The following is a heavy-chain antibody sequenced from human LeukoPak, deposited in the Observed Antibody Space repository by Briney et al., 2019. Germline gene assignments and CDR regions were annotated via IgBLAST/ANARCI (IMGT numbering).Heavy chain of an antibody. V-gene: IGHV3-7*03. J-gene: IGHJ3*01. D-gene: IGHD6-6*01. Sequence: QSGGSLRLSCAVSGFTFSGFWMSWSRQAPGKGLEWVASINSDGSEGYYADVVKGRFTISRDNAKNSLYLQINSLRAEVTAVYYCARSSYSSSSSVWGQGTMVTVSS. CDR2: INSDGSEG. CDR1: GFTFSGFW. CDR3: ARSSYSSSSSV.